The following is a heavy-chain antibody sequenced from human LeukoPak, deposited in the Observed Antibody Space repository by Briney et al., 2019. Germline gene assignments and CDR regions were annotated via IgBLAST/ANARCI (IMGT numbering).Heavy chain of an antibody. CDR1: GFSFGTAE. Sequence: GGSLRLSCAASGFSFGTAEMNWVRQAPGKGLEWIAYISNGGSTIYYADSVKGRFTISRDNAKNSLSLQMNSLRVEDTAVYYCARHDTGDAFDYWGPGALVIVSS. V-gene: IGHV3-48*03. CDR3: ARHDTGDAFDY. CDR2: ISNGGSTI. D-gene: IGHD2-21*01. J-gene: IGHJ4*02.